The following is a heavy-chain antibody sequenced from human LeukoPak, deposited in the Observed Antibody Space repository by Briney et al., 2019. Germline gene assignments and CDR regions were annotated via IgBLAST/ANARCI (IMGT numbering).Heavy chain of an antibody. CDR2: ISSSSSTI. Sequence: GGSLRLSCAASGFTFSSYSMNWIRQAPGKGLEWVSYISSSSSTIYYADSVKGRFTISRDNAKNTLYLQMNSLRAEDTAVYYCARDRYCSGGSCYFGHYYYYMDVWGKGTTVTVSS. CDR1: GFTFSSYS. J-gene: IGHJ6*03. V-gene: IGHV3-48*01. CDR3: ARDRYCSGGSCYFGHYYYYMDV. D-gene: IGHD2-15*01.